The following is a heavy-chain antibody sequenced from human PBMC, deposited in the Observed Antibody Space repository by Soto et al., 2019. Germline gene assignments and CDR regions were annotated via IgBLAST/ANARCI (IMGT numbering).Heavy chain of an antibody. D-gene: IGHD3-22*01. CDR3: ARRYYYDSSGIDY. V-gene: IGHV3-30*03. CDR1: GFTFSSYG. J-gene: IGHJ4*02. CDR2: ISYDGSNK. Sequence: GGSLRLSCAASGFTFSSYGMHWVRQAPGKGLEWVAVISYDGSNKYYADSVKGRFTISRDNSKNTLYLQMNSLRAEDTAVYYCARRYYYDSSGIDYWGQGTLVTVSS.